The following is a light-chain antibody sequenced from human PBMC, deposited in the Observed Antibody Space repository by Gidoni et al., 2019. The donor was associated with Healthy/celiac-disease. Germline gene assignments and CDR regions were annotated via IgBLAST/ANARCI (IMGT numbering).Light chain of an antibody. Sequence: EIVLTQSPGTLSLSPGERATLSCRASQSVSRSYLAWYQQKPGQAPRLLIYGASSRATCIPDRFSGSGSGTDFTLTISILEPEDFAVYYCQQYGSSPLLTFGGGTKVEIK. J-gene: IGKJ4*01. CDR1: QSVSRSY. V-gene: IGKV3-20*01. CDR3: QQYGSSPLLT. CDR2: GAS.